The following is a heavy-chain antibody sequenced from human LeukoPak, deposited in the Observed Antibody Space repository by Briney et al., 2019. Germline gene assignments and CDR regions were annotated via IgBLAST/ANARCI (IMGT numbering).Heavy chain of an antibody. V-gene: IGHV3-64D*09. CDR2: ISSQGGST. J-gene: IGHJ4*02. CDR3: VKDRAVTGPFDY. Sequence: GSLRLSCSASGFTFSSDAMHWVRQAPGKGLEYVSAISSQGGSTYYADSVKGRFTISRDNSENTLYLQMSSLRPEDTAIYYCVKDRAVTGPFDYWGQGTLVTVSS. CDR1: GFTFSSDA. D-gene: IGHD6-19*01.